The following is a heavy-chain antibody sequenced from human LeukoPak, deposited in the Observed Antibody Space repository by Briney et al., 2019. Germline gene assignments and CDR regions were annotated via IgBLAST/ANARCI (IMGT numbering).Heavy chain of an antibody. CDR3: ARAPSEIGGYYPEYFRH. Sequence: GGSLRLSCAAPGFTFSSYWMHWVRQAPGKGLVWVSRIKSDGSTNYADSVKGRFTISRDNAKNTLSLQMNSLRAEDPGVYYCARAPSEIGGYYPEYFRHWGQGTLVTVSS. J-gene: IGHJ1*01. CDR2: IKSDGST. V-gene: IGHV3-74*01. D-gene: IGHD3-22*01. CDR1: GFTFSSYW.